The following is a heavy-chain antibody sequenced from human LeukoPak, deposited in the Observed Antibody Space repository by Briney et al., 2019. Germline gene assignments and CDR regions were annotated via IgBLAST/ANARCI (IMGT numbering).Heavy chain of an antibody. CDR3: ATDQQLISDY. D-gene: IGHD6-13*01. V-gene: IGHV3-21*01. Sequence: GGSLRLSCAASGFTFSSYSMSWVRQAPGKGLEWVSSISGSSTYIHYADSVKGRFTISRDNAKNALYLQMNSLGVEDTAVYYCATDQQLISDYWGQGTLVTVSS. CDR1: GFTFSSYS. J-gene: IGHJ4*02. CDR2: ISGSSTYI.